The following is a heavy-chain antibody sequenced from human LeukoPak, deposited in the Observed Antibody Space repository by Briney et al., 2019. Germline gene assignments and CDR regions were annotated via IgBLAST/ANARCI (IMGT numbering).Heavy chain of an antibody. V-gene: IGHV4-61*01. CDR2: IYYSGST. CDR3: ARVSTPYCSGGSCYRIDY. D-gene: IGHD2-15*01. J-gene: IGHJ4*02. Sequence: RSSETLSLTCTVSGYSISSGYYWVWIRQPPGKGLEWIGYIYYSGSTNYNPSLKSQVTISVDTSKNQFPLKLNSVTAADTAVYYCARVSTPYCSGGSCYRIDYWGQGTLVTVSS. CDR1: GYSISSGYY.